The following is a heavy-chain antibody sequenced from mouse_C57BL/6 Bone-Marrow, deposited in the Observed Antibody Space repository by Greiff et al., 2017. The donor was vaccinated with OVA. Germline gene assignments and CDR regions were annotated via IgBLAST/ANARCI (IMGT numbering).Heavy chain of an antibody. Sequence: EVMLVESGGGLVQPGGSLKLSCAASGFTFSDYGMAWVRQAPRKGPEWVAFISNLAYSIYYADTVTGRFTISRENAKNTLYLEMSSLRSEDTAMYYCARSGDGYYVDAMDYWGQGTSVTVSS. V-gene: IGHV5-15*01. D-gene: IGHD2-3*01. CDR3: ARSGDGYYVDAMDY. J-gene: IGHJ4*01. CDR2: ISNLAYSI. CDR1: GFTFSDYG.